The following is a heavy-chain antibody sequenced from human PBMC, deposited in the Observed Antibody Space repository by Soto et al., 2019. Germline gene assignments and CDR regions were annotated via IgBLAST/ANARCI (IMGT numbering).Heavy chain of an antibody. CDR1: GLSLNNARMG. J-gene: IGHJ6*02. CDR2: IFSNDEK. D-gene: IGHD6-19*01. Sequence: QVTLKESGPVLVKPTETLTLTCTVSGLSLNNARMGVSWIRQPPGKALEWLAHIFSNDEKSYSTSLKSRLTISKDTSKSQVVLTMTNMDPVDTGTYYCAPTFVSSGWFTSRSRDYYYGMDVWGQGTTVTVSS. CDR3: APTFVSSGWFTSRSRDYYYGMDV. V-gene: IGHV2-26*01.